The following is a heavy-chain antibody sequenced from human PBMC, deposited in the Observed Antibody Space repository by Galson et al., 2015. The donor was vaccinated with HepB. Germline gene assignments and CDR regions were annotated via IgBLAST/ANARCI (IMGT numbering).Heavy chain of an antibody. D-gene: IGHD6-19*01. J-gene: IGHJ4*02. CDR1: GDSVSTGSSA. V-gene: IGHV6-1*01. Sequence: CAISGDSVSTGSSAWNWIRQSPSRGLEWLGRTYYRSKWYNDYAVSLKSRITISSDTSKNQFSLQLSSVTPDDTALYYCTREAVVGFSNYWGPGILDTVSS. CDR2: TYYRSKWYN. CDR3: TREAVVGFSNY.